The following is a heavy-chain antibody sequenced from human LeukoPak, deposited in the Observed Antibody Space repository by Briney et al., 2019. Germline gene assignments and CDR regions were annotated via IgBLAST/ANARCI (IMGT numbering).Heavy chain of an antibody. CDR1: GYSISSGYY. CDR3: ARDLASVYETPNWFDP. Sequence: SETLSLTCTVSGYSISSGYYWGWIRQPPGKGLEWIGEINHSGSTYYNPSLKSRVTISVDTSKNQFSLKLSSVTAADTAVYYCARDLASVYETPNWFDPWGQGTLVTVSS. CDR2: INHSGST. V-gene: IGHV4-38-2*02. J-gene: IGHJ5*02. D-gene: IGHD3-3*01.